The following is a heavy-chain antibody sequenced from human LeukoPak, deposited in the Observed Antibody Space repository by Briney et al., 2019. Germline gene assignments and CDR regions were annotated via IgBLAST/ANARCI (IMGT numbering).Heavy chain of an antibody. Sequence: GGSLRLSCAVSGFTVSSSYMSWVRQAPEGKGLEWVSVLYSDGSTYYADSVKGRFTISRDNFKNMLYLQMNSLRAEDTGLYYCTRETGATDSWGQGALVTVSS. D-gene: IGHD1-26*01. CDR1: GFTVSSSY. J-gene: IGHJ4*02. V-gene: IGHV3-66*01. CDR2: LYSDGST. CDR3: TRETGATDS.